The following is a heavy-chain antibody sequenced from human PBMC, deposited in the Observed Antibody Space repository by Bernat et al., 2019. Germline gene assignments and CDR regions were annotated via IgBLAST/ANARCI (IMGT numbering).Heavy chain of an antibody. CDR2: FYWDDDK. V-gene: IGHV2-5*02. D-gene: IGHD3-9*01. CDR1: GFSLSTSGVG. J-gene: IGHJ4*02. Sequence: QSTLKESGPTLVKPTQTLTLTCTFSGFSLSTSGVGVGWMREPPGKALVWLALFYWDDDKRYSLSLKSRLTITKDTSKNQVVLTVTNMDPVDTATYYCAHRLDPYFDYWGQGTLVTVSS. CDR3: AHRLDPYFDY.